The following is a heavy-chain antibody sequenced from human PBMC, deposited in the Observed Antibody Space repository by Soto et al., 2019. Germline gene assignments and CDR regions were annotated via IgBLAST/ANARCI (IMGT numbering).Heavy chain of an antibody. CDR1: GGSFSGYY. CDR3: AGSYLRYFDY. J-gene: IGHJ4*02. V-gene: IGHV4-34*01. D-gene: IGHD1-26*01. CDR2: INHSGST. Sequence: QVQLQQWGAGLLKPSETLSLTCAVYGGSFSGYYWSWIRQPPGKGLEWIGEINHSGSTNYNPSLKSRVTISVDTSKNQFSLKLSSVTAADTAVYYCAGSYLRYFDYWGQGTLVTVPS.